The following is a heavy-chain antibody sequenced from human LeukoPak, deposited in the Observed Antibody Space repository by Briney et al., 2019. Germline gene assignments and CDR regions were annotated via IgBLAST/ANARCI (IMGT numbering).Heavy chain of an antibody. Sequence: PGGSLRLFCAASGFTFEDYAMHWARQAPGRGLEGVSLISGDCGSTYYADSVKGRFTISRDNSKNSLYLQMNSLRTEDTALYYCAKDHSVLQWLGDFDYWGQGTLVTVSS. J-gene: IGHJ4*02. CDR2: ISGDCGST. CDR3: AKDHSVLQWLGDFDY. CDR1: GFTFEDYA. D-gene: IGHD6-19*01. V-gene: IGHV3-43*02.